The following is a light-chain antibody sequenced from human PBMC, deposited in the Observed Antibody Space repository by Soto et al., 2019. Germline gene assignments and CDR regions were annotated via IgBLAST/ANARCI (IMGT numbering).Light chain of an antibody. V-gene: IGKV1-5*03. Sequence: DIQMTQSPSTLSASVGDRVTITCRASQSISTWLAWYQQKPGKAPNFLIYKASTLDNGVPSRFSGSGSGTEFTLTISSLQPDDFATYYCQQYSAFPYTFGQGTKLEIK. CDR2: KAS. J-gene: IGKJ2*01. CDR1: QSISTW. CDR3: QQYSAFPYT.